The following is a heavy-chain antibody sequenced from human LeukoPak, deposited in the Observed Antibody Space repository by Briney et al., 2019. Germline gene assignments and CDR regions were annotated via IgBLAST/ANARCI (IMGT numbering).Heavy chain of an antibody. CDR1: GGSISSYY. V-gene: IGHV4-59*01. D-gene: IGHD3-16*01. CDR2: IYYSGST. J-gene: IGHJ2*01. Sequence: SETLSLTCTVSGGSISSYYWSWIRQPPGKGLEWIGYIYYSGSTNYNPSLKSRVTISVDTSKNQFSLKLSSVTAADTAVYYCARNPAAAYYVRGRKSYWYFGLWGRGTLVTVSS. CDR3: ARNPAAAYYVRGRKSYWYFGL.